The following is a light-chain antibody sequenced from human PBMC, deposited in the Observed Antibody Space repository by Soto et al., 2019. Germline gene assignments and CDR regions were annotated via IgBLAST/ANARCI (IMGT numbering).Light chain of an antibody. CDR2: EVS. CDR1: SSDVGVYNY. J-gene: IGLJ1*01. Sequence: QSVLTQPASVSGSPGQSITISCTGTSSDVGVYNYVSWYQQHPGKAPKLMIYEVSNRPSGVSNRFSGSKSGNTASLTISGLQAEDEADYYCSSYTSSTTPGVFGPGTKVTV. V-gene: IGLV2-14*01. CDR3: SSYTSSTTPGV.